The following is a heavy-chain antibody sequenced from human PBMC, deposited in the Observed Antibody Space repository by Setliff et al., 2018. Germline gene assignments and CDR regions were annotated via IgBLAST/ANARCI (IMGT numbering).Heavy chain of an antibody. Sequence: SVKVSCKASGGTFNTYAISWVRQAPGQGLEWMGGIIPIFGTTNYAQKSQGRVTITADESTSIAYMELSSLRSEDTAVYYCARDFLGIHIDHGNALDDYWGQGTLVTVSS. J-gene: IGHJ4*02. V-gene: IGHV1-69*13. CDR3: ARDFLGIHIDHGNALDDY. D-gene: IGHD4-17*01. CDR2: IIPIFGTT. CDR1: GGTFNTYA.